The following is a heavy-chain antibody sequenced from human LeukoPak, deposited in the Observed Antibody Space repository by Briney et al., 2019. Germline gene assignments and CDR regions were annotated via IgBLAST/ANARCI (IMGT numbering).Heavy chain of an antibody. Sequence: SETLSLTCTVSGGSISSSSYYWGWIRQPPGKGLEWIGSIYYSGSTSYNPSLKSRVTISVETSKNQFSLKLSSVTAADTAFYYCASNHTHEGYGYYFDYWGQGTLVTVSS. CDR3: ASNHTHEGYGYYFDY. CDR2: IYYSGST. J-gene: IGHJ4*02. CDR1: GGSISSSSYY. D-gene: IGHD4-17*01. V-gene: IGHV4-39*01.